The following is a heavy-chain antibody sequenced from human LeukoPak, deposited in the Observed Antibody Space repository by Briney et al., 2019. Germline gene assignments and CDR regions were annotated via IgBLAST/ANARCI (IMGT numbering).Heavy chain of an antibody. CDR3: ARNYDFCSGSMDV. Sequence: SETLSLTCTVSGGSISSGSYYWSWLRQPTGKGLDWIGRFYTSGSTNYNPSLKSRVTISVDTSKNQFSLKLSSVTAADTAVYYCARNYDFCSGSMDVWGKGGTVTVSS. CDR1: GGSISSGSYY. D-gene: IGHD3-3*01. J-gene: IGHJ6*03. V-gene: IGHV4-61*02. CDR2: FYTSGST.